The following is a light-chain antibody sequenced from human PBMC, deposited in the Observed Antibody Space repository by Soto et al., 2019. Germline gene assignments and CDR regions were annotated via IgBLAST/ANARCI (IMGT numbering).Light chain of an antibody. CDR2: NNN. V-gene: IGLV1-44*01. CDR1: SSNIGSNT. Sequence: QSVLTQPPSASGTPGQRVTISCSGSSSNIGSNTVNWYQQLPGTAPTLLIYNNNQQPSGVAYRFSGSKYGTSTSLAISGRQSEEEADYYCSAWDDSLNGLVFGTGTKLTVL. J-gene: IGLJ1*01. CDR3: SAWDDSLNGLV.